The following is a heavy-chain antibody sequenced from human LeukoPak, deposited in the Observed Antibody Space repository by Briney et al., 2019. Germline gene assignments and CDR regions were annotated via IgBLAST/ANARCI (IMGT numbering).Heavy chain of an antibody. Sequence: PGGSLRLSCAASGLTFSSYGMHWVRQAPGKGLEWVAVIWYDGSNKYYADSVKGRFTISRDNSKNTLYLQMNSLRAEDTAVYYCARGWWEGYYYYGMDVWGQGTTVTVSS. CDR2: IWYDGSNK. J-gene: IGHJ6*02. CDR1: GLTFSSYG. V-gene: IGHV3-33*01. CDR3: ARGWWEGYYYYGMDV. D-gene: IGHD1-26*01.